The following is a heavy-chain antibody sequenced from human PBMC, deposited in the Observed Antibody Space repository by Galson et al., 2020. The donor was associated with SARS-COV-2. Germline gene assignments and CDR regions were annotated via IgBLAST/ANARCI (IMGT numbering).Heavy chain of an antibody. CDR3: ASQNRRSIAAMPGGVHFFDF. Sequence: GGSMRLSCAASGFTFSDSWMSWVRQAPGKGLEWVANIKPDGSKTYYVDSVKGRFTISRDNAKKSLYLQMNSLRADDTAVYYCASQNRRSIAAMPGGVHFFDFWCQGTRVTVSS. D-gene: IGHD2-2*01. V-gene: IGHV3-7*03. CDR1: GFTFSDSW. J-gene: IGHJ4*02. CDR2: IKPDGSKT.